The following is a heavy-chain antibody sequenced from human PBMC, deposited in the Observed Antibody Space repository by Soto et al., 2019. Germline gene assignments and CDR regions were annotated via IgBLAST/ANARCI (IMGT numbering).Heavy chain of an antibody. CDR1: GFTFSTYG. D-gene: IGHD1-26*01. V-gene: IGHV3-30*18. J-gene: IGHJ4*02. CDR2: ISSDGSNK. CDR3: AKAKYSGSSYFDY. Sequence: PGGSLRLSCATSGFTFSTYGMAWGRQAPGKGLEWVDVISSDGSNKYQADSVKGRFTISRDNSKNTLYLQMNSMRAEDTAVYYCAKAKYSGSSYFDYWGQGTLVTVSS.